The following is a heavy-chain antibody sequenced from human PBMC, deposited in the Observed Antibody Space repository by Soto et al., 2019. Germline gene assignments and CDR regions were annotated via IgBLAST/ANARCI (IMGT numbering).Heavy chain of an antibody. Sequence: GASVKVSCKASGGTVSSYAISWVRQAPGQGLEWMGGIIPIFGTANYAQKFQGRVTITADESTSTAYMELSSLRSEDTAVYYCARGFDSSGYYRYYFDYWGQGTLVTVSS. V-gene: IGHV1-69*13. CDR1: GGTVSSYA. D-gene: IGHD3-22*01. CDR2: IIPIFGTA. J-gene: IGHJ4*02. CDR3: ARGFDSSGYYRYYFDY.